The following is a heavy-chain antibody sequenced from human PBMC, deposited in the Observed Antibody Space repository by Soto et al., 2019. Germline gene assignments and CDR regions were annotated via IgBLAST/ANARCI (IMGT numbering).Heavy chain of an antibody. D-gene: IGHD5-18*01. CDR3: ARFLRTGGGYSYGYDDY. CDR2: ISAYNGNT. CDR1: GYTFTSYG. V-gene: IGHV1-18*01. J-gene: IGHJ4*02. Sequence: QVQLVQSGAEVKKPGASVKVSCKASGYTFTSYGISWVRQAPGHGLEWMGWISAYNGNTNYAQKLQGRVTMTTDTSTSTAYMELRSLRSDDTAVYYCARFLRTGGGYSYGYDDYWGQGTLVTVSS.